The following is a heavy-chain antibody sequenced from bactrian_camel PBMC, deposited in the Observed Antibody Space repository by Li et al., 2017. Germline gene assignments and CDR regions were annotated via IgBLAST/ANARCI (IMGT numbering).Heavy chain of an antibody. CDR1: GFSFATSS. CDR2: INSGGGTT. J-gene: IGHJ4*01. V-gene: IGHV3S1*01. Sequence: QVQLVESGGGLVQPGGSLRLSCTASGFSFATSSMSWVRAGPEKGLEWVSCINSGGGTTYFADSVKGRFTISRDNAKNTLYLQLNSLKSEDTAVCYCVSVGPGGWGQGTQVTVS. CDR3: VSVGPGG.